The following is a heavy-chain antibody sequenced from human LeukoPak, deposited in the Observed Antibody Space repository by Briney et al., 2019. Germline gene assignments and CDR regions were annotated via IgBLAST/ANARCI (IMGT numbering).Heavy chain of an antibody. CDR2: IYPGDSDT. CDR1: GYSFPNYW. Sequence: GESLKISCRGSGYSFPNYWIGWVRQMPGKGLEWMGIIYPGDSDTRYSPSFQGQVTISADKSISTAYLQWSSLKASDTAMYYCARYGSSSWYASSDYWGQGTLVTVSS. D-gene: IGHD6-13*01. J-gene: IGHJ4*02. CDR3: ARYGSSSWYASSDY. V-gene: IGHV5-51*01.